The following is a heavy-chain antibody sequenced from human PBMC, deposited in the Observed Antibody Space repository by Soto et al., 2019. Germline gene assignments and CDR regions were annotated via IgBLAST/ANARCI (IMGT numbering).Heavy chain of an antibody. CDR2: MNPNSGDT. CDR3: VRGLEWLRNY. Sequence: QVQVVQSGAEVKKPGASVKVSCKATGYTFTTYDINWVRQATGQGLEWMGWMNPNSGDTGYAQKFQGRVTMTRDTSISTAYMELSTLTSEDTAVYYCVRGLEWLRNYWGQGTLVTVSA. V-gene: IGHV1-8*01. J-gene: IGHJ4*02. D-gene: IGHD5-12*01. CDR1: GYTFTTYD.